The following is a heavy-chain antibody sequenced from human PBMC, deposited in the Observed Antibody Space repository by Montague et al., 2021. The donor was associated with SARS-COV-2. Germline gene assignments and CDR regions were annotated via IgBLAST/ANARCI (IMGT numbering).Heavy chain of an antibody. D-gene: IGHD1-14*01. J-gene: IGHJ3*02. CDR3: ARETMTADAFVI. CDR2: FYSVGST. Sequence: SETLSLTCTVSGASVGSSDWGCIRQSPGEELEGIGYFYSVGSTDYNPSLKSRATMSRDKSKNQFSLKMRSVTAADTAVYYCARETMTADAFVIWGQGTMVTVSS. CDR1: GASVGSSD. V-gene: IGHV4-59*02.